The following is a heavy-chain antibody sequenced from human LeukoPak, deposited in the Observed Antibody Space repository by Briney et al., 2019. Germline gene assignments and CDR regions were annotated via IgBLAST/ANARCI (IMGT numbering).Heavy chain of an antibody. J-gene: IGHJ4*02. V-gene: IGHV3-23*01. CDR1: GFTFSSYA. D-gene: IGHD3-16*01. CDR2: ISGSGGST. CDR3: ARLGENADFDY. Sequence: GGSLRLSCAASGFTFSSYAMSWVRQAPGKGLEWVSAISGSGGSTYYADSVKGRFTISRDNSKNTLYLQINSLRAEDTAVYYCARLGENADFDYWGQGTLVTVSS.